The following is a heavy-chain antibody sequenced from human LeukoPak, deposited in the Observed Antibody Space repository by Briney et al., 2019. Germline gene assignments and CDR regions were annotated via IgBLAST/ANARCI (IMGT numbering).Heavy chain of an antibody. CDR3: ARDLRGGDRIGENWFDP. Sequence: GGSLRLSCAASGFTFSSYSMNWVRQAPGKGLEWVSSISSSSSYIYYADSVKGRFTISRDNAKNSLYLQMNSLRAEDTAVYYCARDLRGGDRIGENWFDPWGQGTLVTVSS. V-gene: IGHV3-21*01. J-gene: IGHJ5*02. D-gene: IGHD3-10*01. CDR2: ISSSSSYI. CDR1: GFTFSSYS.